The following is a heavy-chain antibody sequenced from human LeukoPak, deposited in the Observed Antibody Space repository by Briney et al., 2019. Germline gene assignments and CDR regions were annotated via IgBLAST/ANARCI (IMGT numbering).Heavy chain of an antibody. CDR2: ISYDGSNK. CDR3: GKRELWHGSGEDA. D-gene: IGHD3-10*01. CDR1: GFTFSSYA. J-gene: IGHJ6*02. V-gene: IGHV3-30-3*02. Sequence: GGSLRLSCAASGFTFSSYAMHWVRQAPGKGLEWVAVISYDGSNKYYADSVKGRFTISRVNSKNTLYLQMHSLRAEDTAVYYCGKRELWHGSGEDAWGQGTTVTVSS.